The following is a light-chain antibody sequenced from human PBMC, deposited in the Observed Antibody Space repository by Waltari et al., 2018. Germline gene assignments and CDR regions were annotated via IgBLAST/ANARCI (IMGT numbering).Light chain of an antibody. V-gene: IGKV4-1*01. J-gene: IGKJ1*01. Sequence: DIVMTQSPDSLAVSLGERATIKCKSSQSVLYSSNNKNYLAWYQQKPGQPPKLLISCASTRESGVPDRFSGSGSGTDFTLTISSLQAEDVAVYYCQQYYSSPRTFGQGTKVEIK. CDR3: QQYYSSPRT. CDR1: QSVLYSSNNKNY. CDR2: CAS.